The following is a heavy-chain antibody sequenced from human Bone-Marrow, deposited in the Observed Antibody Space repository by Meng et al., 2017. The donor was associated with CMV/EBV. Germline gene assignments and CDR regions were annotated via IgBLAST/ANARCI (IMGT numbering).Heavy chain of an antibody. Sequence: FTFSDYVMSWVRQAPGKGLEWVAGISISGSSTQYADSVKGRFTISRDNSKSTVYLQMNSLRAEDTAVHYCARHGENQYGSGSYFDYWGQGTPVTVSS. V-gene: IGHV3-23*01. CDR1: FTFSDYV. CDR3: ARHGENQYGSGSYFDY. D-gene: IGHD3-10*01. CDR2: ISISGSST. J-gene: IGHJ4*02.